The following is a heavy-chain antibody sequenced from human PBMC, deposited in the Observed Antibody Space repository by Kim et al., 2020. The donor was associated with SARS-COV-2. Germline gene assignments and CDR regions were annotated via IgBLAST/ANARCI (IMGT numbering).Heavy chain of an antibody. CDR1: GFTFSSYA. V-gene: IGHV3-30*04. CDR3: ARSSSGWTTSGWGFDY. D-gene: IGHD6-19*01. Sequence: GGSLRLSCAASGFTFSSYAMHWVRQAPGKGLEWVAVISYDGSNKYYADPAKGRFTISRDNSKNTLYLQMTSLRAEDTAVYYCARSSSGWTTSGWGFDYWGQGTLVTVSS. CDR2: ISYDGSNK. J-gene: IGHJ4*02.